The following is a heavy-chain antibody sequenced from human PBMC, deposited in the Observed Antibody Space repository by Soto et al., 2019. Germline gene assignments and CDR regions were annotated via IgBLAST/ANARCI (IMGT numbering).Heavy chain of an antibody. CDR2: ISSSSSYI. J-gene: IGHJ6*02. Sequence: GGSLRLSCAASGFTFSSYSMNWVRQAPGKGLEWVSSISSSSSYIYYADSVKGRFTISRDNAKNSLYLQMNSLRAEDTAVYYCARDFRTDTIFGVDTAKGELYYYYYGMDVWGQGTTVTVSS. D-gene: IGHD3-3*01. CDR1: GFTFSSYS. V-gene: IGHV3-21*01. CDR3: ARDFRTDTIFGVDTAKGELYYYYYGMDV.